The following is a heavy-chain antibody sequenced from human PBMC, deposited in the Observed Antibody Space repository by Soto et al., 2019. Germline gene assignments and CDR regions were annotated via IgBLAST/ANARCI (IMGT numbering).Heavy chain of an antibody. D-gene: IGHD3-9*01. Sequence: GGSLRLSCAASGFTFSSYSMNWVRQAPGKGLEWVSYISSSSSTIYYADSVKGRFTISRDNAKNSLYLQMNSLGAEDTAVYYCARDFRLFDWLFSSSDAFDIWGQGTMVTVSS. V-gene: IGHV3-48*01. CDR3: ARDFRLFDWLFSSSDAFDI. CDR1: GFTFSSYS. CDR2: ISSSSSTI. J-gene: IGHJ3*02.